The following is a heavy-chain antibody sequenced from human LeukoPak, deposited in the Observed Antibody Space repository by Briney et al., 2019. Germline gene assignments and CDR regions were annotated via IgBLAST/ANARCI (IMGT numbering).Heavy chain of an antibody. J-gene: IGHJ3*02. Sequence: SETLSLTCTVSGGSISSYYWSWIRQPPGKGLEWMGYIYYSGSINYNPSLKSRVTISVDTSKNQFSLRLSSVTAADTAVYYCARLSYDSSGYDALDIWGQGTMVTVSS. CDR1: GGSISSYY. V-gene: IGHV4-59*08. CDR2: IYYSGSI. CDR3: ARLSYDSSGYDALDI. D-gene: IGHD3-22*01.